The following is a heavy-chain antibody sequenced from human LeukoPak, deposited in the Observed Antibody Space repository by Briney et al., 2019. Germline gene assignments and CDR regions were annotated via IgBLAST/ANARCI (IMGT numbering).Heavy chain of an antibody. CDR3: AREDPDYDFWPRLRADAFDI. CDR2: ISSSSSYI. Sequence: PGGSLRLSCAASGFTFSSYSMNWVRQAPRKGLEWVSSISSSSSYIYYADSVKGRFTISRDNAKNSLYLQMNSLRAEDTAVYYCAREDPDYDFWPRLRADAFDIWGQGTMVTVSS. J-gene: IGHJ3*02. CDR1: GFTFSSYS. D-gene: IGHD3-3*01. V-gene: IGHV3-21*01.